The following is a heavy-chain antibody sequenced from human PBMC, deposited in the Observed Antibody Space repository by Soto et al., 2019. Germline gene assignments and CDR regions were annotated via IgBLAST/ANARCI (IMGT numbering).Heavy chain of an antibody. CDR3: ARALYSYGPKFDP. CDR1: GGSISSYY. Sequence: SETLSLTCTVSGGSISSYYWSWIRQPPGKGLEWIGYIYYSGSTNYNPSLKSRVTISVDTSKNQFSLKLSSVTAADTAVYYCARALYSYGPKFDPWGHGTLVTVS. J-gene: IGHJ5*02. D-gene: IGHD5-18*01. V-gene: IGHV4-59*01. CDR2: IYYSGST.